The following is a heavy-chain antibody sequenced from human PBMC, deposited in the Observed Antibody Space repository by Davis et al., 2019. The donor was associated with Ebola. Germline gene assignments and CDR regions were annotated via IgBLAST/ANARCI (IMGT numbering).Heavy chain of an antibody. CDR1: GYTFNYYG. D-gene: IGHD6-13*01. V-gene: IGHV1-18*01. J-gene: IGHJ6*04. CDR3: ARTAAAGTRVSKSYYGMDV. Sequence: AASVKVSCKASGYTFNYYGMSWVRQAPGQGLEWMGWISAYNGDTSSALKFQGRVTMTTDTSTRTAYLELRTLRSDDTGVSFCARTAAAGTRVSKSYYGMDVWGSGTTVTVSS. CDR2: ISAYNGDT.